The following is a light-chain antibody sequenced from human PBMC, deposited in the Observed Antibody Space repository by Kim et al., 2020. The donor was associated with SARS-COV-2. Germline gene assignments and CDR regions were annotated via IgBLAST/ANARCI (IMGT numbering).Light chain of an antibody. V-gene: IGKV3-11*01. CDR1: QSIGIS. Sequence: PGEGAILSGRASQSIGISLGWYQHKPGQAPRLLIYDAAIRAAGIPDRFSGGGSGTDFTLTIGNLEPEDFAVYYCQQRNNWPPAVTFGGGTKVDIK. J-gene: IGKJ4*01. CDR2: DAA. CDR3: QQRNNWPPAVT.